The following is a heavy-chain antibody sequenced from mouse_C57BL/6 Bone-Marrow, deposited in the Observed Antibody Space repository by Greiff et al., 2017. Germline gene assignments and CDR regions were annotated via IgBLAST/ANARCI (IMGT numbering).Heavy chain of an antibody. V-gene: IGHV3-6*01. CDR1: GYSITSGYY. CDR2: ISYDGSN. D-gene: IGHD2-5*01. Sequence: EVQLQQSGPGLVKPSQSLSLTCSVTGYSITSGYYWNWIRQFPGNKLEWMGYISYDGSNNYNPSLKNRISITRDTSKNQFFLKLNSVTTEDTATYYCARGAAYYSNYGAYWGQGTLVTVSA. J-gene: IGHJ3*01. CDR3: ARGAAYYSNYGAY.